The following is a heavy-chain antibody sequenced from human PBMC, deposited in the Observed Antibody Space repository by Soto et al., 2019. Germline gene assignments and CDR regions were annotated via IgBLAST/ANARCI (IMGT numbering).Heavy chain of an antibody. CDR3: ARDWIGGGGSYLGKLDL. CDR2: ISYDGRYK. V-gene: IGHV3-30*04. CDR1: GFALTPYA. D-gene: IGHD1-26*01. Sequence: QEQLVESGGGVVQPGRSLRLSCAASGFALTPYAMHWVRQAPGKGLEWVAIISYDGRYKSYGDFVKGRFSISRDNSENSLYLQMDTLRSVDTAVYYCARDWIGGGGSYLGKLDLWGRGTLVTVSS. J-gene: IGHJ2*01.